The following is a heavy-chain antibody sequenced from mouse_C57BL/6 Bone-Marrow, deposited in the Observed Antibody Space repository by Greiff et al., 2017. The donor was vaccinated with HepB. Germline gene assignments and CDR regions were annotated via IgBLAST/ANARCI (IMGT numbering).Heavy chain of an antibody. V-gene: IGHV1-4*01. D-gene: IGHD1-1*01. Sequence: QVQLQQSGAELVRPGASVKMSCKASGYTFTSYTMHWVKQRPGQGLEWIGYINPSSGYTKYNQKFKDKATLTADKSSSTAYMQLSSLTSEDSAVYYCARLRAYVAYWGQGTLVTVSA. J-gene: IGHJ3*01. CDR1: GYTFTSYT. CDR2: INPSSGYT. CDR3: ARLRAYVAY.